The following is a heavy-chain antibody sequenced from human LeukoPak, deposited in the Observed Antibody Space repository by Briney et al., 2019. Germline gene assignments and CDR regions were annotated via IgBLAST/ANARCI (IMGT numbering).Heavy chain of an antibody. V-gene: IGHV3-7*01. CDR3: ARGLNYYGSGSYVWAYYYYYMDV. Sequence: GSLRLSCAASGFTFSSYWMSWVRQAPGKGLEWVANIKQDGSEKYYVDSVKGRFTISRDNAKNSLYLQMNSLRAEDTAVYYCARGLNYYGSGSYVWAYYYYYMDVWGKGTTVTVSS. J-gene: IGHJ6*03. CDR2: IKQDGSEK. D-gene: IGHD3-10*01. CDR1: GFTFSSYW.